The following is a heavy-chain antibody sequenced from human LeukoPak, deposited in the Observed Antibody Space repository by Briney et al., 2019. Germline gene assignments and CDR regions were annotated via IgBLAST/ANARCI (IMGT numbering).Heavy chain of an antibody. Sequence: SETLSLTCTVSGGSISSSSYYWGWIRQPPGKGLEWIGSIYYSGSTYYNPSLKSRVTISVDTSKNQFSLKLSSVTAADTAVYYCARHMGALDAFDIWGQGTMATVSS. CDR3: ARHMGALDAFDI. CDR2: IYYSGST. D-gene: IGHD3-10*01. J-gene: IGHJ3*02. V-gene: IGHV4-39*01. CDR1: GGSISSSSYY.